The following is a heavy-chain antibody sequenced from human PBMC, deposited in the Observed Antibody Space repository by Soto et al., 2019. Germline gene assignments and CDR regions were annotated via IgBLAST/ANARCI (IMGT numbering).Heavy chain of an antibody. CDR3: RRQLSGNSLTFHL. Sequence: PGGSLRLSCAASGFTFSDHFMSWIRQAPGKGLGWISYMTPSGSSRSYADSVKGRFTISRDNAKNSLYLQMNSLRGDATAVYYCRRQLSGNSLTFHLWGEGTMVTV. CDR1: GFTFSDHF. J-gene: IGHJ3*01. D-gene: IGHD1-26*01. CDR2: MTPSGSSR. V-gene: IGHV3-11*01.